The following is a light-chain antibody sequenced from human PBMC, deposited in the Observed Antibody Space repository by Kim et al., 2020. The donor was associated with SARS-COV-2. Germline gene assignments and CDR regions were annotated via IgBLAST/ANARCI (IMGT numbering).Light chain of an antibody. V-gene: IGLV10-54*01. CDR1: SNNVGFQG. Sequence: QTAPLTCTGNSNNVGFQGAAWLQQHQGHPPQLLSHRDNNRPSGVSERLSASRSGSTAYLTITGLQPEDEADYYCSAWDISLNAWVFGGGTQLTVL. CDR3: SAWDISLNAWV. CDR2: RDN. J-gene: IGLJ3*02.